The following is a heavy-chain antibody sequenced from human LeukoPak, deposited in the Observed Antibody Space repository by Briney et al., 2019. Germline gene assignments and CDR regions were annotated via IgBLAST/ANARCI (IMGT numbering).Heavy chain of an antibody. CDR2: IYSGGST. CDR1: GFTVSSNY. CDR3: ARAANYYDSSGYYSWDY. D-gene: IGHD3-22*01. J-gene: IGHJ4*02. Sequence: GGSLRLSCAASGFTVSSNYMSWVRQAPGKGLEWVSVIYSGGSTYYADSVKGRFTISRDNSKNTLYLQMNSLRAEDTAVYYCARAANYYDSSGYYSWDYWGQGTLVTVSS. V-gene: IGHV3-53*01.